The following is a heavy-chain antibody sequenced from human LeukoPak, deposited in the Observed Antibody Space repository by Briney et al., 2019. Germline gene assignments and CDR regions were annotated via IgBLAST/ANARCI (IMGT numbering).Heavy chain of an antibody. CDR1: GYTLTELS. CDR3: ATVPLWTIVVVPEDAFDI. J-gene: IGHJ3*02. D-gene: IGHD2-2*01. CDR2: FDPEDGET. Sequence: GASVKVSCKVSGYTLTELSMHWVRQAPGKGLEWMGGFDPEDGETIYAQKIQGRVAMTEDTSTDTAYMELSSLRSEDTAVYYCATVPLWTIVVVPEDAFDIWGQGTMVTVSS. V-gene: IGHV1-24*01.